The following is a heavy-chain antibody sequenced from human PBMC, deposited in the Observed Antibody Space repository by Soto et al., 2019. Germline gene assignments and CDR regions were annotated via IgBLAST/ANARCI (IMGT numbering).Heavy chain of an antibody. CDR3: ARDQRLDSDTSSLYLYFDS. J-gene: IGHJ4*02. V-gene: IGHV4-4*07. CDR1: GGSIVDYD. CDR2: IYTSGTT. D-gene: IGHD2-2*01. Sequence: LELMSLGSSVSGGSIVDYDWSWMRKPPGTALEWIGRIYTSGTTNYNTSIKSRVTMSVDTSKTRFSLKLTSVTAADTAGYYCARDQRLDSDTSSLYLYFDSWGQGSLVTVTS.